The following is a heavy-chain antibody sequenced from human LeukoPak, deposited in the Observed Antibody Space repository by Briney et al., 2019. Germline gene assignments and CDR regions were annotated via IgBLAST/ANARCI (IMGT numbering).Heavy chain of an antibody. CDR3: TRGGRHDFWSGYRYDAFDI. CDR2: IRSKAYGGTT. V-gene: IGHV3-49*04. CDR1: GFTFGDYA. J-gene: IGHJ3*02. Sequence: GGSLRLSCTASGFTFGDYAMSWVRQAPGKGREWVGFIRSKAYGGTTEYAASVKGRFTISRDDSKSIAYLQMNSLKTEDTAVYYCTRGGRHDFWSGYRYDAFDIWGQGTMVTVSS. D-gene: IGHD3-3*01.